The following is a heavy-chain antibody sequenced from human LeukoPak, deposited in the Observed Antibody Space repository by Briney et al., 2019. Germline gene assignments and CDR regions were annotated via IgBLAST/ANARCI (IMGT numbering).Heavy chain of an antibody. CDR3: ARFALKTPPTD. CDR1: GFTFSTYS. J-gene: IGHJ4*02. V-gene: IGHV3-21*01. Sequence: PGGSLRLSCAASGFTFSTYSMNWVRQAPGKGLECVSSISSSSTYIYYADSVKGRFTISRDNAKNSLFLQMNSLRAEDTAVYYCARFALKTPPTDWGQGTLVTVSS. CDR2: ISSSSTYI.